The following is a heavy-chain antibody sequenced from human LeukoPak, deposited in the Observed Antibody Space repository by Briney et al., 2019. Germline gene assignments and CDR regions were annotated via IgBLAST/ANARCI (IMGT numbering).Heavy chain of an antibody. CDR3: AREDCSGGSCYSLSLTPVFHVFDI. D-gene: IGHD2-15*01. Sequence: ASVKVSCKASGYTFTNYGISWVRQAPGQGLEWMGWISAYNGNTNYAQKLQGRVTMTKDKSKTKVHMKLRTLRSDDTAVYFCAREDCSGGSCYSLSLTPVFHVFDIWGQGTMVTVSS. CDR1: GYTFTNYG. V-gene: IGHV1-18*01. J-gene: IGHJ3*02. CDR2: ISAYNGNT.